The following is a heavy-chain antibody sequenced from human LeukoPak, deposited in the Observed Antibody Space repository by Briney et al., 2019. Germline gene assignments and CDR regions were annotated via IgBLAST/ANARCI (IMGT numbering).Heavy chain of an antibody. CDR2: IRSKTDGGIT. CDR1: GFTFSNAW. J-gene: IGHJ4*02. Sequence: GSLRLSCAASGFTFSNAWMTWVRQAPGKGLEWVGHIRSKTDGGITDYAAPVKGRFTISRDDSKNTLHLQMNSLKTEDTAVYYCSTDPNLSLALHYFDYWGQGTLVTVSS. D-gene: IGHD2/OR15-2a*01. V-gene: IGHV3-15*01. CDR3: STDPNLSLALHYFDY.